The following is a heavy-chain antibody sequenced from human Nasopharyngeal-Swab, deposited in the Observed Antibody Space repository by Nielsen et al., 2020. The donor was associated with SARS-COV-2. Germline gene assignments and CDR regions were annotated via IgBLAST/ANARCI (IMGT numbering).Heavy chain of an antibody. CDR3: AKAYGSGRGAPFDY. J-gene: IGHJ4*02. Sequence: GEALKISCAASGFAFSDYYMSRIRQAPGKGLEWVSYISSSGSTTYYEDSVKGRFTISRDNAKNSLYLQMSSLRAEDTAVYYCAKAYGSGRGAPFDYWGQGTLVTVSS. CDR1: GFAFSDYY. CDR2: ISSSGSTT. V-gene: IGHV3-11*01. D-gene: IGHD3-10*01.